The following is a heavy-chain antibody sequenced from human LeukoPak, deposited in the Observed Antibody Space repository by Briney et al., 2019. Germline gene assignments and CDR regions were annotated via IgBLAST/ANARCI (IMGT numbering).Heavy chain of an antibody. J-gene: IGHJ6*02. CDR1: GFTFSSYA. D-gene: IGHD4-17*01. CDR2: ISYDGSNK. V-gene: IGHV3-30-3*01. Sequence: PGGSLRLSCAASGFTFSSYAMHWVRQAPGKGLEWVAVISYDGSNKYYADSVKGRFTISRDNSESTLYLQMNSLRAEDTAVYFCARETGEVTTVVGDGEDSGMDVWGQGTTVTVSS. CDR3: ARETGEVTTVVGDGEDSGMDV.